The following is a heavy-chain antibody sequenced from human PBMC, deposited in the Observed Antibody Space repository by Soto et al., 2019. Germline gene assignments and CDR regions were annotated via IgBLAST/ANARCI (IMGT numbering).Heavy chain of an antibody. CDR3: ARDTSNDAFDI. J-gene: IGHJ3*02. CDR1: GFTFSSYS. CDR2: ISGSSSYI. Sequence: AGGSLRLSCAASGFTFSSYSMNWVRQAPGKGLEWVSSISGSSSYIYYADSVKGRFTISRDNAKNSLYLQMNSLRAEDTAVYYCARDTSNDAFDIWGQGTMVTV. D-gene: IGHD3-16*01. V-gene: IGHV3-21*01.